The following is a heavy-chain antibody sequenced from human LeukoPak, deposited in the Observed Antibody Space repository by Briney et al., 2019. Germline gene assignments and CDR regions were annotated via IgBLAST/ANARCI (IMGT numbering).Heavy chain of an antibody. Sequence: SETLSLTCAVYGGSFSGYYWSWIRQPPGKGLEWIGEINHSGSTNYNPSLKSRVAISVDTSNNQFSLRLNSVTAADTAVYYCARGRGYSYGYYFDYWGQGTLVTVSS. V-gene: IGHV4-34*01. CDR1: GGSFSGYY. CDR3: ARGRGYSYGYYFDY. D-gene: IGHD5-18*01. CDR2: INHSGST. J-gene: IGHJ4*02.